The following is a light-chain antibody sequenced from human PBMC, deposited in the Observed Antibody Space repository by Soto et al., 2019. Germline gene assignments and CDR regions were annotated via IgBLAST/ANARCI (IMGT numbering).Light chain of an antibody. J-gene: IGKJ1*01. V-gene: IGKV1-5*01. CDR3: HQYHTYST. Sequence: DIQMTQSPSTLSASLCDRVIITFRASQTISTWVAWYQHKTGKAPTLLIYDASSSESGVPSRFSGGGSGTEFTLTISSLQPDDFATYYCHQYHTYSTFGQGTKVDI. CDR2: DAS. CDR1: QTISTW.